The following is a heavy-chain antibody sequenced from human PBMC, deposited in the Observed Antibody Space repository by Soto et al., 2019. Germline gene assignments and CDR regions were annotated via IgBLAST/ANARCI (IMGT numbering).Heavy chain of an antibody. Sequence: SCAASGFIFSSYGMHWVRQAPGKGLEWVAGISYDGSNKYYADSVKGRITISRDSSKNTLYLQMNSLRAEDTAVYYCATEYYDILTGYFKSGFDYWGQGTLVTVSS. V-gene: IGHV3-30*03. CDR3: ATEYYDILTGYFKSGFDY. CDR2: ISYDGSNK. CDR1: GFIFSSYG. J-gene: IGHJ4*02. D-gene: IGHD3-9*01.